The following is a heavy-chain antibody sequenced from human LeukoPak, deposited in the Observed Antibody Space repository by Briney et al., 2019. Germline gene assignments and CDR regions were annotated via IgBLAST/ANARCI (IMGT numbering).Heavy chain of an antibody. J-gene: IGHJ4*02. CDR3: AASRPRAAAGTFDY. Sequence: SETLSLTCTVSGGSISSYYWSWIRQPPGKGLEWIGYIYHSGSTYHNPSLKSRVTISVDRSKNQFSLKLSSVTAADTAVYYCAASRPRAAAGTFDYWGQGTLVTVSS. D-gene: IGHD6-13*01. CDR2: IYHSGST. V-gene: IGHV4-59*04. CDR1: GGSISSYY.